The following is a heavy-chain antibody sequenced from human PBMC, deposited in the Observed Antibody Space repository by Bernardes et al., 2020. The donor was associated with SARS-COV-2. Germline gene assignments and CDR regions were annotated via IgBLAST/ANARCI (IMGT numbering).Heavy chain of an antibody. CDR1: GFTFSSYW. J-gene: IGHJ4*02. V-gene: IGHV3-74*01. Sequence: GGSLRLSCAASGFTFSSYWMHWVRQAPGKGLVWVSRIKSDGSRTTHADSVKGRFTISRDNAKNTLYLQMNSLRAEDTAVYYCARGDDDFSSTWSYYFDYWGQGTLVTVSS. CDR2: IKSDGSRT. CDR3: ARGDDDFSSTWSYYFDY. D-gene: IGHD6-13*01.